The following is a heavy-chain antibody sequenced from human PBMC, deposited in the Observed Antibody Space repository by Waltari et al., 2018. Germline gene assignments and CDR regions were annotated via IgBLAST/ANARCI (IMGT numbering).Heavy chain of an antibody. V-gene: IGHV3-30*01. J-gene: IGHJ6*02. CDR1: GVTCRRYA. D-gene: IGHD2-2*01. Sequence: QGQLVESGGGVVQPGRSLRLSCAASGVTCRRYAMPGVRQAPGKGLEWVALISYEGSAKFYADPVKGRFAISRDNSKDTLYLQMNSLRAEDTAVYYCARDEGWLLFPYYAMDVWGQGATVTVS. CDR2: ISYEGSAK. CDR3: ARDEGWLLFPYYAMDV.